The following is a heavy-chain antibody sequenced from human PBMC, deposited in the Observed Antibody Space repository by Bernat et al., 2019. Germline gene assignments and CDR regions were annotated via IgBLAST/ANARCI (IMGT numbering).Heavy chain of an antibody. CDR3: ASISWLTTMH. D-gene: IGHD4-17*01. J-gene: IGHJ4*02. CDR2: ISSSSSYI. CDR1: GFTFSSYS. Sequence: EVQLVESGGGLVKPGGSLRLSCAASGFTFSSYSMNWVRQAPGKGLEWVSSISSSSSYIYYADSVKGRFTISRDNAKNSLYLQMNSLRAEDTAVYYCASISWLTTMHWGQGTLVTVSS. V-gene: IGHV3-21*01.